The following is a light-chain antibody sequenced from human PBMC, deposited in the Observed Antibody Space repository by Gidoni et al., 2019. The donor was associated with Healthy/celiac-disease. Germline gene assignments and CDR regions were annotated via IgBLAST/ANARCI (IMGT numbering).Light chain of an antibody. V-gene: IGLV1-44*01. CDR2: SNN. CDR1: SSNIGSNT. J-gene: IGLJ3*02. CDR3: AAWDDSLNGPWV. Sequence: QSVLTQPPSASGNPVQRVTISCSGSSSNIGSNTVNWYQQLPGTAPKLLIYSNNQRPSGVPDRFSGSKSGTSASLAISGLQSEDEADYYCAAWDDSLNGPWVFGGGTKLTVL.